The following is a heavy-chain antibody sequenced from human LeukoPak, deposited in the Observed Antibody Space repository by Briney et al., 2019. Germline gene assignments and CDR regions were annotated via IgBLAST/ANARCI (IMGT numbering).Heavy chain of an antibody. J-gene: IGHJ4*02. CDR3: ARLLTGATPADY. V-gene: IGHV5-51*01. Sequence: GESLKISCQGSGYRFTSYWIGWVRQMPGKGLEWMGIIYPGDSETRYRPSFQGQVTISADKSISTAYLQWSSLKASDTAMYYCARLLTGATPADYWGQGTLVTVSS. CDR2: IYPGDSET. CDR1: GYRFTSYW. D-gene: IGHD3-9*01.